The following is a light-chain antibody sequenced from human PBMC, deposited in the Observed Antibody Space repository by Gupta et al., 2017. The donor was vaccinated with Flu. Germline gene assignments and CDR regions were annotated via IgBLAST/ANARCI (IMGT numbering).Light chain of an antibody. Sequence: SLSSSVGGRVAITCQASQDSRNCLNLYQQKPGKAPQLLIYDTSYVATGVPSRFSGRGSGTDFSFTISSLQPEDVATYYCQHYNNVPPVIAFGPGTKVEI. CDR2: DTS. CDR3: QHYNNVPPVIA. J-gene: IGKJ3*01. V-gene: IGKV1-33*01. CDR1: QDSRNC.